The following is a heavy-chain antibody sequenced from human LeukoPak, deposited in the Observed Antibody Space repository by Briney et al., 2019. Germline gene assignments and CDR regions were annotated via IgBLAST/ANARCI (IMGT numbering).Heavy chain of an antibody. V-gene: IGHV1-69*13. Sequence: ASVKVSCKASGGTFSSYAISWVRQAPGQGLEWMGGIIPIFGTANYAQKYESTSTAYMELSSLRSEDTAVYYCAMSHIAARTFDYWGQGTLVTVSS. D-gene: IGHD6-6*01. J-gene: IGHJ4*02. CDR2: IIPIFGTA. CDR3: AMSHIAARTFDY. CDR1: GGTFSSYA.